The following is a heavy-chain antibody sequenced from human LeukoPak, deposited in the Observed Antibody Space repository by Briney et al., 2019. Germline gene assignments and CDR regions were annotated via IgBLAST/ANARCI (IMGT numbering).Heavy chain of an antibody. CDR1: GFSLSSHS. J-gene: IGHJ4*02. CDR3: ARHVVVTAISEGFDY. V-gene: IGHV3-21*01. CDR2: ISSSSSYI. Sequence: GGSLRLSCAASGFSLSSHSMNWVRQAPGKGLEWVSSISSSSSYIYYADSVKGRFTISRDNAKNSLYLQMNSLRAEDTAVYYCARHVVVTAISEGFDYWGQGTLVTVSS. D-gene: IGHD2-21*02.